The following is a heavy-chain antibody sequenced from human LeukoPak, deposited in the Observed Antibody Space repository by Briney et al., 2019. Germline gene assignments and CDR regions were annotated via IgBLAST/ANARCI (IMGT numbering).Heavy chain of an antibody. CDR3: ARERSEDIVVVPAATYYYYYYMDV. CDR2: IYSSGST. V-gene: IGHV4-31*03. J-gene: IGHJ6*03. Sequence: SETLSLTCTVSGGSISSGGYYWSWIRQHPGKGLEWIGYIYSSGSTYYNPSLKSRVTISVDTSKNQFSLKLSSVTAADTAVYYCARERSEDIVVVPAATYYYYYYMDVWGKGTTVTVSS. D-gene: IGHD2-2*01. CDR1: GGSISSGGYY.